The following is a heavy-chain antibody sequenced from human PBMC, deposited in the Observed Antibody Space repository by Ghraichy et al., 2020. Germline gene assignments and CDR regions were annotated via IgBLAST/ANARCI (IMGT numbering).Heavy chain of an antibody. V-gene: IGHV1-69*04. Sequence: SVKVSCKASGGTFSSYAISWVRQAPGQGLEWMGRIIPILGIANYAQKFQGRVTITADKSTSTAYMELSSLRSEDTAVYYCARLASDYKSITMMREDYWGQGTLVTVSS. CDR2: IIPILGIA. CDR1: GGTFSSYA. CDR3: ARLASDYKSITMMREDY. J-gene: IGHJ4*02. D-gene: IGHD3-22*01.